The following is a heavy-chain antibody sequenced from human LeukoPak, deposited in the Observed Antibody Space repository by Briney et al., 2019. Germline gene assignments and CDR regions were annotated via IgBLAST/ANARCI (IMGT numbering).Heavy chain of an antibody. CDR1: GGSFSGDY. J-gene: IGHJ6*03. V-gene: IGHV4-59*01. CDR2: IYYSGST. D-gene: IGHD2-2*01. CDR3: ARVSSTSPYYYMDV. Sequence: SETLSLTCAVYGGSFSGDYWSWIRQPPGKGLEWIGYIYYSGSTNYNPSLKSRVTISVDTSKNQFSLKLSSVTAADTAVYYCARVSSTSPYYYMDVWGKGTTVTVSS.